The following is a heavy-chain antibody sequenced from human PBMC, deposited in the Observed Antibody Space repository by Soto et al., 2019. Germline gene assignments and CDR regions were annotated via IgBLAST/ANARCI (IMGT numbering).Heavy chain of an antibody. V-gene: IGHV4-31*03. CDR3: ARDRIVSGYYYYGMDV. CDR2: IYYSGST. Sequence: SETLSLTCTVSGGSISSGGYYWSWIRQHPGKGLEWIGYIYYSGSTYYNPSLKSRVTISVDTSKNQFSLKLSSVTAADTAVYYCARDRIVSGYYYYGMDVWGQGTTLTVSS. D-gene: IGHD2-15*01. CDR1: GGSISSGGYY. J-gene: IGHJ6*02.